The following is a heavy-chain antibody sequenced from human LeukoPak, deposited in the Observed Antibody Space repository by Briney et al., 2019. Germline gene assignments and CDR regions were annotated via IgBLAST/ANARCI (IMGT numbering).Heavy chain of an antibody. CDR2: IYHSGST. CDR3: ARDHWRSFDP. Sequence: TSETLSLTCTVSGYSISSGYYWGWIRQPPGKGLEWIGSIYHSGSTYYNPSLKSRVTISVDTSKNQFSLKLSSVTAADTAVYYCARDHWRSFDPWGQGTLVTVSS. V-gene: IGHV4-38-2*02. J-gene: IGHJ5*02. CDR1: GYSISSGYY. D-gene: IGHD1-1*01.